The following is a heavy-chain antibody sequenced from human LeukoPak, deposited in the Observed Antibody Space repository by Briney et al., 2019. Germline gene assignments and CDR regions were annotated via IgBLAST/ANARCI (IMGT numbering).Heavy chain of an antibody. D-gene: IGHD1-14*01. V-gene: IGHV4-38-2*01. Sequence: PSETLSLTCAVSGYSISSGYYWGWICQPPGKGLEWIGSIYYSGSTYYNPSLKSRVTISVDTSKNQFSLKLSSVTAADTAVYYCARQNPDYWGQGTLVTVSS. CDR2: IYYSGST. CDR3: ARQNPDY. CDR1: GYSISSGYY. J-gene: IGHJ4*02.